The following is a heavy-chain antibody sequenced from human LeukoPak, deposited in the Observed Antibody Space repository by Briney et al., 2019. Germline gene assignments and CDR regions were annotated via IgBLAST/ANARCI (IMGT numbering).Heavy chain of an antibody. J-gene: IGHJ3*02. Sequence: PSETLSLTCAVYDGSFSAYYWTWIRQPPGKGLEWIGEINHSGSTNYNPSLKSRVTISVDTSKNQFSLKLSSVTAADTAVYYCASSYFDNSLHAYDIWGQGTMVTVSS. CDR1: DGSFSAYY. CDR3: ASSYFDNSLHAYDI. V-gene: IGHV4-34*01. CDR2: INHSGST. D-gene: IGHD3-22*01.